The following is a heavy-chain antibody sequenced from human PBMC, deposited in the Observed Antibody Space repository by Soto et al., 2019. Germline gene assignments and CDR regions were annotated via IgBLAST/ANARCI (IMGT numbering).Heavy chain of an antibody. D-gene: IGHD1-26*01. J-gene: IGHJ5*02. CDR2: ISGSGFKK. CDR1: GFIFENFG. V-gene: IGHV3-23*01. CDR3: AKNQGVELVPLATVDWFDP. Sequence: RGSRRLSCAASGFIFENFGMSWVRQAPGKGLEWISSISGSGFKKYYADSVKGRFTISRDNSKSTVYLELNNLSAEDTAVYHCAKNQGVELVPLATVDWFDPWGQGSVVTVSS.